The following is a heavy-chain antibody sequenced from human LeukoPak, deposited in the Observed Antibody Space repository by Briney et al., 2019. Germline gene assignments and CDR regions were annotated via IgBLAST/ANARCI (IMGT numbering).Heavy chain of an antibody. CDR2: IYSGGST. Sequence: PGGSLRLSCAASGFTVSSYMSWVRQAPGKGLEWASIIYSGGSTYYADSVKGRFTISRDNSKNTLYLQMDSLRAEDTAVYYCANVMRNAFDIWGQGTMVTVSS. CDR1: GFTVSSY. D-gene: IGHD3-16*01. CDR3: ANVMRNAFDI. J-gene: IGHJ3*02. V-gene: IGHV3-53*01.